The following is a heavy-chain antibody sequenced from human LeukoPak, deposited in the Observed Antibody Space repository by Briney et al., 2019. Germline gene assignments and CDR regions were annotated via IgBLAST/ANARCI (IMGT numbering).Heavy chain of an antibody. CDR2: INHSGST. CDR1: GGSFSGYY. J-gene: IGHJ4*02. V-gene: IGHV4-34*01. CDR3: ARAGSGSGWYFDY. Sequence: SETLSLTCAVYGGSFSGYYWSWIRQPPGKGLEWIGEINHSGSTNYNPSLKSRVTISVDTSKNQFSLKLSSVTAADTAVYYCARAGSGSGWYFDYWGQGTLVTVSS. D-gene: IGHD6-19*01.